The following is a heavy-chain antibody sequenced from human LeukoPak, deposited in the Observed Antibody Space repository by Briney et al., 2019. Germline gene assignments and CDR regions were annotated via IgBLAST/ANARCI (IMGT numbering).Heavy chain of an antibody. V-gene: IGHV1-69*13. Sequence: ASVTVSCKASGYTFTGYYMHWVRQAPGQGLEWMGGIIPIFGSANYAQKFQGRVTITADESTSTAYMELSSLRSEDTAVYYCAFARPGIAAAGTWFDPWGQGTLVTVSS. CDR2: IIPIFGSA. D-gene: IGHD6-13*01. CDR1: GYTFTGYY. J-gene: IGHJ5*02. CDR3: AFARPGIAAAGTWFDP.